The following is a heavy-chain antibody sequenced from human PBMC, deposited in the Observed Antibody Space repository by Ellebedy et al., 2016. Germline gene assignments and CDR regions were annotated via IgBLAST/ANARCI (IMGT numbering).Heavy chain of an antibody. CDR1: GYIFTSFY. CDR2: INPSGGST. Sequence: ASVKVSCXASGYIFTSFYLHWVRQAPGQGLEWMGVINPSGGSTRYAQKFQGRVTMTRDTSTSTVHMEVSSLRSEDTAVYYCAREMTTVTISWFDPWGQGTLVTVSS. D-gene: IGHD4-17*01. J-gene: IGHJ5*02. V-gene: IGHV1-46*01. CDR3: AREMTTVTISWFDP.